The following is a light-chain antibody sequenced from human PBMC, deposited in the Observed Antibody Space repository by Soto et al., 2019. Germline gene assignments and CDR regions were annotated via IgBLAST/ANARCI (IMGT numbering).Light chain of an antibody. CDR3: QKYNSAPQRRT. V-gene: IGKV1-27*01. CDR1: QGISNY. Sequence: DIQMTQSPSSLSASVGDRVTITCRASQGISNYLAWYQQKPGKVPKLLIYAASTLQSGVPSRFSGSGSGTDVTLTISSLQPEDVATYYCQKYNSAPQRRTFGQGTKVEIK. CDR2: AAS. J-gene: IGKJ1*01.